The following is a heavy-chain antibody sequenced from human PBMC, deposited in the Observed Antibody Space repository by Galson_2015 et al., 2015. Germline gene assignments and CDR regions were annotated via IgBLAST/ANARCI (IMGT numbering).Heavy chain of an antibody. V-gene: IGHV3-15*01. CDR2: IKRKTDGATT. D-gene: IGHD3-10*01. J-gene: IGHJ1*01. CDR3: TSRFGSGNYYNAY. CDR1: GFTFTNAC. Sequence: SLRLSCAASGFTFTNACMTWVRQAPGKGLEWVGRIKRKTDGATTDYAAPVKGRFTISRDDSKITLYLQMNSLETEDTAVYYCTSRFGSGNYYNAYWGQGTLGTVSS.